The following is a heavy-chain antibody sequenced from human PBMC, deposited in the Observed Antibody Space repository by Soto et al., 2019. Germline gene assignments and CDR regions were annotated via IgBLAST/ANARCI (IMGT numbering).Heavy chain of an antibody. CDR1: GFTFSNYG. J-gene: IGHJ4*02. CDR3: VRDDDNLDNGLDH. Sequence: QVQLVESGGGVVQPGRSLRLSCTASGFTFSNYGMHWVRQAPGKGLQWVAVIPHDGTYQYYLDSVKGRFTISRDTSKETLYLQMNSLRVADTAVYYCVRDDDNLDNGLDHWGQGTLVTVSS. D-gene: IGHD1-1*01. CDR2: IPHDGTYQ. V-gene: IGHV3-30*19.